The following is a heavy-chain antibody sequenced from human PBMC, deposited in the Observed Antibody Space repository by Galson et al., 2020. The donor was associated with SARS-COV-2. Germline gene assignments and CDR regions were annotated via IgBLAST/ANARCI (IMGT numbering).Heavy chain of an antibody. Sequence: SQTPSLPCTVSGGSVSSGSHFWSWIRQPPGKGLEWIGYIYYSGSTNYNPSLKSRVTISVDTSKHQFSLKLSSVTAADTAVYYCARDSLYDFWSGYWSGGGMDVWGQGTTVTVSS. CDR2: IYYSGST. J-gene: IGHJ6*02. CDR3: ARDSLYDFWSGYWSGGGMDV. CDR1: GGSVSSGSHF. D-gene: IGHD3-3*01. V-gene: IGHV4-61*01.